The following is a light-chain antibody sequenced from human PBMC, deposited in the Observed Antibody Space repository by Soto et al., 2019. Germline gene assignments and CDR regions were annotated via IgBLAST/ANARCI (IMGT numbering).Light chain of an antibody. Sequence: DIQMTQSPSTLSASVGDRVTITCRATQSVNSWLAWYQQKPGKAPKLLIFKASSLESGVPSRFSGSGSGTEFTLTINILQPDDFATFYCHQYNTYPWTFGQGTKVEIK. V-gene: IGKV1-5*03. CDR3: HQYNTYPWT. CDR2: KAS. J-gene: IGKJ1*01. CDR1: QSVNSW.